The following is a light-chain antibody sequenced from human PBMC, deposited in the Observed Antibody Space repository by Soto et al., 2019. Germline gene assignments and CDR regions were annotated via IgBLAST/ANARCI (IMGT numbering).Light chain of an antibody. J-gene: IGLJ1*01. CDR3: CSYAGDYTFV. Sequence: QSVLTQPRSVSGSPGQSVTLSCTGTSSDVGGYNYVTWYQQYPGKAPKVMIYDVKTRPSGVPDRFSGSKSGNTASLTISGLQAEDEADYYCCSYAGDYTFVFGTGTKV. CDR2: DVK. CDR1: SSDVGGYNY. V-gene: IGLV2-11*01.